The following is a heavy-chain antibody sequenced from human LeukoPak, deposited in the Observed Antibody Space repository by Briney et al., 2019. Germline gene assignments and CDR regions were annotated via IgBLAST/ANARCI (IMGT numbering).Heavy chain of an antibody. J-gene: IGHJ4*02. Sequence: SETLSLTCTXSXXSIXSXXXXXXXXXXXXXXXLXXLXXXXXXXSTXYXPXLKSRVTMSVDXSKNQFSLTLSSVTAADTAVYYXATHAYSSGWGGDGGHFDYWGQGTLVTVSS. D-gene: IGHD6-19*01. CDR1: XXSIXSXXXX. CDR2: XXXXXST. CDR3: ATHAYSSGWGGDGGHFDY. V-gene: IGHV4-39*01.